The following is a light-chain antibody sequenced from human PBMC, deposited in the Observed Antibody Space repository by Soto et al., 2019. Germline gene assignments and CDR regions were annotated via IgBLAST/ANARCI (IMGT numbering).Light chain of an antibody. CDR2: DVS. CDR1: QDIRKF. J-gene: IGKJ3*01. CDR3: QHLNNYPPFT. V-gene: IGKV1D-13*01. Sequence: IQMTQSPSSLSASVGDRVTVTCQASQDIRKFLSWYQQKPGKVPKLLIYDVSSLGSGVPSRFSGSGSGTEFTLTISRLQPEDFATYYCQHLNNYPPFTFGPGTKVDIK.